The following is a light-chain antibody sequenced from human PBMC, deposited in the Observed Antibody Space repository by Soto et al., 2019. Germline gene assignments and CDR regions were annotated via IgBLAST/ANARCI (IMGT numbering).Light chain of an antibody. V-gene: IGKV3D-20*02. CDR3: QQRSKWPIT. CDR1: QSVSSSY. Sequence: DIVRTQSPGTLSLSPWERATLSCSSSQSVSSSYLAWYQQKPGQAPRLLIYDASNRATGIPARFSGSGSGTDFTLTISSLEPEDFAVYYCQQRSKWPITFGQGTRLEIK. J-gene: IGKJ5*01. CDR2: DAS.